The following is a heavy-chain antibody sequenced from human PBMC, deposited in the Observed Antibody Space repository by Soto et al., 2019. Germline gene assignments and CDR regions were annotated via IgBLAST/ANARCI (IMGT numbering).Heavy chain of an antibody. Sequence: SETLSLTCSVSGGSISSYYVSWIRQSAGKGLEWIGRIDTSGTTNYNPSLKSRVTMSVDASKSQFSLNLSSVTAADTAVYYCARGPRGYVYYHGMDVWGQGTTVTVSS. CDR3: ARGPRGYVYYHGMDV. D-gene: IGHD3-16*01. CDR2: IDTSGTT. CDR1: GGSISSYY. V-gene: IGHV4-4*07. J-gene: IGHJ6*02.